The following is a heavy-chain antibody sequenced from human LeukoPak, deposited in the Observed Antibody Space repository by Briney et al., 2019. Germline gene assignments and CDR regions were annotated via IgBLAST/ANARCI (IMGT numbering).Heavy chain of an antibody. D-gene: IGHD6-19*01. CDR3: ATMQWLEGVDWFDP. V-gene: IGHV3-30*02. CDR1: GFIFSKYG. Sequence: GGSLRLSCAASGFIFSKYGMHWVREAPGKGLEWVTFIRYDDSNKFYADSVKGRFTISRDNSKNTLFLQMNSLRAEDTAVYYCATMQWLEGVDWFDPWGQGTLVTVSS. CDR2: IRYDDSNK. J-gene: IGHJ5*02.